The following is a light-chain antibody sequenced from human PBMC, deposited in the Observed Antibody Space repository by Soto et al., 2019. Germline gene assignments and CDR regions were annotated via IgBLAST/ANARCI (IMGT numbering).Light chain of an antibody. CDR3: QQYHNLLLS. V-gene: IGKV1-33*01. J-gene: IGKJ4*01. CDR1: QDISNY. CDR2: DAS. Sequence: VQLTQSPSSLSASVGDRVTISCQATQDISNYLNWYQQKPGKAPKLLIYDASNLEAGVPARFSGGGSGTHFTLTISSLQPEDIATYYCQQYHNLLLSFGGGTKVDIK.